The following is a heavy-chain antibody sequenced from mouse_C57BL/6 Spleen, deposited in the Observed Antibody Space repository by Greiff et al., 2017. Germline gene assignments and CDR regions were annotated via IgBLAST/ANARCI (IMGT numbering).Heavy chain of an antibody. Sequence: LQQPGAELVRPGSSVKLSCKASGYTFTSYWMHWVKQRPIQGLEWIGNIDPSDSETHYNQKFKDKATLTVDKSSSTAYMQLSSLTSEDSAVYYCARPGYYGSSYVGYFDVWGTGTTVTVSS. CDR3: ARPGYYGSSYVGYFDV. CDR2: IDPSDSET. J-gene: IGHJ1*03. D-gene: IGHD1-1*01. V-gene: IGHV1-52*01. CDR1: GYTFTSYW.